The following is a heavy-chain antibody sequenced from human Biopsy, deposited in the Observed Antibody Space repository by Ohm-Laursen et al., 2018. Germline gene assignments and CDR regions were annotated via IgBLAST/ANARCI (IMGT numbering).Heavy chain of an antibody. V-gene: IGHV1-18*01. CDR3: ATSHYFESTGYAFDF. Sequence: ASVKVSCKASGYTFAGYYLHWVRQAPGRGLEWMGWISPYNGNGDYEKNFHGRVTLTADTSTSTVYMELRSLRSGDTAVYYCATSHYFESTGYAFDFWGQGTMVSVSS. CDR1: GYTFAGYY. J-gene: IGHJ3*01. D-gene: IGHD3-22*01. CDR2: ISPYNGNG.